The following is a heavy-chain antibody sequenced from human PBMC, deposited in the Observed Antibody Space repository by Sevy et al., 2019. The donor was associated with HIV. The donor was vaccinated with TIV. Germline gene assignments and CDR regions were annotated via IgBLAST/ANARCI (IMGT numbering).Heavy chain of an antibody. CDR2: VYYVGGT. CDR3: ARRNDFAI. CDR1: GCSINSDH. V-gene: IGHV4-59*08. Sequence: SGTLSLTCTVSGCSINSDHWNWIRQPPGKGLEWIAYVYYVGGTNYNPSLKNRVTISVDRTKNQFSLKLTYVTAAETAVYYCARRNDFAIWGQGTMVTVSS. J-gene: IGHJ3*02.